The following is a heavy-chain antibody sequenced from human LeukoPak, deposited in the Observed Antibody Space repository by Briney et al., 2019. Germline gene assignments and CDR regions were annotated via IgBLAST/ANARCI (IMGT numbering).Heavy chain of an antibody. CDR1: RFTFSTYA. J-gene: IGHJ1*01. D-gene: IGHD6-19*01. Sequence: PGGSLRLSCAASRFTFSTYAMHWVRQAPGKGLEWVAGISNDGTNEDHADSVKGRFTISRDNSNNTLYLQMNSLRAEDTAIYYCARDRIAVAGMGAFQHWGQGTLVTVSS. CDR3: ARDRIAVAGMGAFQH. V-gene: IGHV3-30-3*01. CDR2: ISNDGTNE.